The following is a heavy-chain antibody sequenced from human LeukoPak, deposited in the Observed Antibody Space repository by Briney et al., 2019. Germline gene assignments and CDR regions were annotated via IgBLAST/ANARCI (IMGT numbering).Heavy chain of an antibody. CDR2: ISSSSSYT. D-gene: IGHD3-22*01. Sequence: PGGSLRLSCAASGFTFSDYYMSWIRQAPGKGLEWVSYISSSSSYTNYADSVKGRFTISRDNAKNSLYLQMNSLRAEDTAVYYCARGIRENYYDSSGYYTSDWFDPWGQGILVTVSS. CDR1: GFTFSDYY. CDR3: ARGIRENYYDSSGYYTSDWFDP. J-gene: IGHJ5*02. V-gene: IGHV3-11*05.